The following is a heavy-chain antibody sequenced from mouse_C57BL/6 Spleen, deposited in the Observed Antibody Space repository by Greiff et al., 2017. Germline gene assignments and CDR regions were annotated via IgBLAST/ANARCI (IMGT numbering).Heavy chain of an antibody. CDR2: IHPSDSDT. Sequence: VQLQQPGAELVKPGASVKVSCKASGYTFTSYWMHWVKQRPGQGLEWIGRIHPSDSDTNYNQKFKGKATLTVDKSSSTACMQLSRLTSEVSAVYYCAIIITTVVAPGYWGQGTTLTVSS. V-gene: IGHV1-74*01. D-gene: IGHD1-1*01. J-gene: IGHJ2*01. CDR1: GYTFTSYW. CDR3: AIIITTVVAPGY.